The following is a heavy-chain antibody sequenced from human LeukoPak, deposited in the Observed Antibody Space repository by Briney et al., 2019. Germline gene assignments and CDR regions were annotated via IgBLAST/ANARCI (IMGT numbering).Heavy chain of an antibody. Sequence: PGGSLRLSCAASGFTFSNYWMHWVRQAPGKGLEWVSAISGSGGSTYYADSVKGRFTISRDNSKNTLYLQMNSLRAEDTAVYYCAKDLYSSSYDYWGQGTLVTVSS. CDR2: ISGSGGST. CDR1: GFTFSNYW. J-gene: IGHJ4*02. V-gene: IGHV3-23*01. CDR3: AKDLYSSSYDY. D-gene: IGHD6-13*01.